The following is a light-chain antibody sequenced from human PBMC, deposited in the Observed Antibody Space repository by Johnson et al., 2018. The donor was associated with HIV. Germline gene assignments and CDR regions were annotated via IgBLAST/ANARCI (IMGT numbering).Light chain of an antibody. CDR2: ENN. CDR1: NSNIGNSY. J-gene: IGLJ1*01. Sequence: QSVLTQPPSVSAAPGQKVTISCSGSNSNIGNSYVSWYQQLPRTAPKLLIYENNRRPSGIPDRFSGSKSDTSATLGITGLQTGDEADYYCGTWDSSLTSYVFGAGTKVTVL. V-gene: IGLV1-51*02. CDR3: GTWDSSLTSYV.